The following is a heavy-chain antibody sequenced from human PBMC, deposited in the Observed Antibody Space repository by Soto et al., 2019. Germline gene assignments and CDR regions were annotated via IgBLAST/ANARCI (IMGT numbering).Heavy chain of an antibody. J-gene: IGHJ4*02. V-gene: IGHV4-31*03. D-gene: IGHD3-9*01. CDR1: GGSIGSGGYY. CDR2: IYYSGNT. CDR3: AREVTSNYYFDS. Sequence: SETLSLTCTDSGGSIGSGGYYWSWIRQHPGKGLEWIGYIYYSGNTYYNPSLRSRVTISVDTSNNQFSLRLSSVTAADTAVYYCAREVTSNYYFDSWGQGTLVTVSS.